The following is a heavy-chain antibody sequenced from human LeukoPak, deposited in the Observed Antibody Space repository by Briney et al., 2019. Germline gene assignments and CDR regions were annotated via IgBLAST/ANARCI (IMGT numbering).Heavy chain of an antibody. Sequence: SETLSLTCTVSGGSISSYYWSWIRQPPGKGLEWIGYIYYSGSTNYNPSLKSRVTISVDTSKNQFSLKLSSVTAADTAVYYCARDDGYGDPSGDWGQGTLVTVSS. J-gene: IGHJ4*02. V-gene: IGHV4-59*01. D-gene: IGHD4-17*01. CDR2: IYYSGST. CDR1: GGSISSYY. CDR3: ARDDGYGDPSGD.